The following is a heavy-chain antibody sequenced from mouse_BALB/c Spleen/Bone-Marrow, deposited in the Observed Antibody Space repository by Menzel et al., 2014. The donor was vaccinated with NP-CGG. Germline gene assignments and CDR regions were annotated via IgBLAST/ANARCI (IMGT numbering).Heavy chain of an antibody. J-gene: IGHJ3*01. V-gene: IGHV1-18*01. CDR3: ARGRFAY. CDR2: INPNIGGT. Sequence: VQLQQSGPELVKPGASVKISCKTSGYTFTEYTIHWVKQSHGKSLEWIGNINPNIGGTTYNQKFKGEATLTVDMSSSTAYMDLRSLTSEDSAVYYCARGRFAYWGQGTLVTVSA. CDR1: GYTFTEYT.